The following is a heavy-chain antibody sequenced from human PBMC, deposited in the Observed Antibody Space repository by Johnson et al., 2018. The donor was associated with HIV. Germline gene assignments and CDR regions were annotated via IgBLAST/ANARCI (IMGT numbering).Heavy chain of an antibody. D-gene: IGHD6-13*01. J-gene: IGHJ3*02. CDR3: TTDLAAVGSGAFDI. CDR1: GFTFSNAW. CDR2: IKSKTDGGTT. Sequence: QLVESGGGLVKPGGSLRLSCAASGFTFSNAWMSWVRQAPGKGLEWVGRIKSKTDGGTTDYAAPVKGRFTISRDDSKNTLFLQMNSLKTEDTAVYYCTTDLAAVGSGAFDIWGQGTMVTVSS. V-gene: IGHV3-15*01.